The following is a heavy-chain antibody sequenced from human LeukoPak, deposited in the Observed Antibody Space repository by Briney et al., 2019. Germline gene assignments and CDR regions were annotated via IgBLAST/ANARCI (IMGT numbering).Heavy chain of an antibody. D-gene: IGHD6-13*01. CDR3: AKDRRPNSYSSSWLDY. CDR2: IYYSGST. CDR1: GGSISSSSYY. J-gene: IGHJ4*02. V-gene: IGHV4-39*02. Sequence: SETLSLTCTVSGGSISSSSYYWGWIRQPPGKGLEWIGSIYYSGSTYYNPSLKSRVTISVDTSKNQFSLKLSSVTAADTAVYYCAKDRRPNSYSSSWLDYWGQGTLITVSS.